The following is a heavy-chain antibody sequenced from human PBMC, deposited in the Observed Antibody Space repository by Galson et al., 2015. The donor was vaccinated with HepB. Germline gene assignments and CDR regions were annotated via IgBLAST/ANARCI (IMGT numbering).Heavy chain of an antibody. D-gene: IGHD4-23*01. V-gene: IGHV3-23*01. J-gene: IGHJ4*02. CDR1: GFTFSSYT. Sequence: SLRLSCAASGFTFSSYTMNWVRQAPGKGLEWVSGISSSGGSTYYADSVEGRFTISRDNSKNTLCLQMNSLRAADTAVYYCAKTVVTSVPYYFDYWGQGTLVTVSS. CDR3: AKTVVTSVPYYFDY. CDR2: ISSSGGST.